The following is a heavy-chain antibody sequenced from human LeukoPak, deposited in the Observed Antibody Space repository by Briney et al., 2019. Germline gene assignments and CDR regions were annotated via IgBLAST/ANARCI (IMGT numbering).Heavy chain of an antibody. V-gene: IGHV3-53*04. J-gene: IGHJ6*02. CDR2: IYSGGST. CDR1: GFTVSSNY. Sequence: GGSLRLSCAASGFTVSSNYMSWVRQAPGKGLEWFSVIYSGGSTYYADSVKGRFTISRHNSKNTLYLQMNSLRVEDTAVYYCARGEEASRIAAAGGYYGMDVWGQGTTVTVSS. D-gene: IGHD6-13*01. CDR3: ARGEEASRIAAAGGYYGMDV.